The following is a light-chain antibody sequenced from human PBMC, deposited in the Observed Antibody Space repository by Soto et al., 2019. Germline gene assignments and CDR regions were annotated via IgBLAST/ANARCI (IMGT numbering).Light chain of an antibody. CDR3: QQYNNWPPLT. CDR2: GAS. V-gene: IGKV3-15*01. J-gene: IGKJ4*01. CDR1: QSVSSN. Sequence: EIVMTQSPATLSVSPGERATLSCRASQSVSSNLAWYQQKPGQAPRLLIYGASTRATGIPARFSGSGSGTESTLTISSLQSEDFAVDYCQQYNNWPPLTFGGGTKVELK.